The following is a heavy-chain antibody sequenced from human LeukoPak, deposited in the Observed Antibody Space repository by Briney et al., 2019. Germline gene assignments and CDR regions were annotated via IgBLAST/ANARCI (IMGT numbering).Heavy chain of an antibody. Sequence: PGGSLRLSCAASGFTVSSNYMSWVRQAPGKGLEWVSVIYSGGSTYYADSVKARFTISRDNSKNTLYLQMNSLRAEDTAVYYCARVSGSYFDAFDYWGQGTLVTVSS. CDR2: IYSGGST. CDR3: ARVSGSYFDAFDY. D-gene: IGHD1-26*01. J-gene: IGHJ4*02. V-gene: IGHV3-66*01. CDR1: GFTVSSNY.